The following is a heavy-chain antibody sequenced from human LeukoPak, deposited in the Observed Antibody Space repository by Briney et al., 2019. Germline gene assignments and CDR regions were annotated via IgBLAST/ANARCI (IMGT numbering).Heavy chain of an antibody. CDR2: INHSGST. V-gene: IGHV4-34*01. J-gene: IGHJ5*01. Sequence: PSETLSLTCAVYGGSFSGYYWSWIRQPPGKGLEWIGEINHSGSTNYNPSLKSRVTISVDTSKNQFSLKLSSVTAADTAVYYCARAPEGTMVRGVTNWFDSWGQGTLVTVSS. D-gene: IGHD3-10*01. CDR1: GGSFSGYY. CDR3: ARAPEGTMVRGVTNWFDS.